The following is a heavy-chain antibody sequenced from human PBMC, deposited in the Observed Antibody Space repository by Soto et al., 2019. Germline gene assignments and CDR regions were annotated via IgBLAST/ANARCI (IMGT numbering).Heavy chain of an antibody. CDR1: GESFISYW. J-gene: IGHJ6*02. V-gene: IGHV5-51*01. CDR2: SYPGDSDT. D-gene: IGHD6-13*01. Sequence: ISCKNSGESFISYWIGWVRQLPWKGLEWMGISYPGDSDTRYSPSFQGQVTISADKSISTAYLQWSSLKASDTAMYYCARHVGVRSRQQLPHGMDVWGQGTTVTVSS. CDR3: ARHVGVRSRQQLPHGMDV.